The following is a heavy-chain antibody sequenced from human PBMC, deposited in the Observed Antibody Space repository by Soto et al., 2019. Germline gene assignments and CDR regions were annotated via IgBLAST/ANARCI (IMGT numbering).Heavy chain of an antibody. J-gene: IGHJ4*02. D-gene: IGHD1-20*01. CDR1: AFSSSSYY. V-gene: IGHV4-59*08. Sequence: SETLSLSSTVFAFSSSSYYWSGIPQSPGKGLEWIGNIYYSGSTKYKPSLKSRVTISVDTSKNQFSLKVSSATAADTAVYYCARHSNRNCGRYYFDYWGLGALVTVSS. CDR3: ARHSNRNCGRYYFDY. CDR2: IYYSGST.